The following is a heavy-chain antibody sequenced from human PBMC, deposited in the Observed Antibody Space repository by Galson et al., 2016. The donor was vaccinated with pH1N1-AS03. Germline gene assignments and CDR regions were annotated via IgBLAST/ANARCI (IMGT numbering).Heavy chain of an antibody. J-gene: IGHJ4*02. Sequence: PALVKPTQTLTLTCAFSGFSLATSGVGVGWIRQPPGKALEWLALIYWDDDKLYNPSLKSRLTVTKDTCKNLVVLTLTDMDPVDTATYFCTRSRYYNTNLYYFDYWGQGTLVTVSS. D-gene: IGHD2/OR15-2a*01. V-gene: IGHV2-5*02. CDR2: IYWDDDK. CDR1: GFSLATSGVG. CDR3: TRSRYYNTNLYYFDY.